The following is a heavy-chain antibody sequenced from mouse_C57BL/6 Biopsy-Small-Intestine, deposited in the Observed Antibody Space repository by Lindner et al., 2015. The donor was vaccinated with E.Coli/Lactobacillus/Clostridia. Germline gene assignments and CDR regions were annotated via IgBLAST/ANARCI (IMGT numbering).Heavy chain of an antibody. V-gene: IGHV1-42*01. J-gene: IGHJ2*01. CDR1: GYSFTGYY. CDR3: ARSHAEGDY. Sequence: VQLQESGPVLVKPGSSVKIPCKASGYSFTGYYVNWVKQSPEKSLEWIGEINPSTGGTTYNQKFKAKATLTVDASSSTAYMQLMGLTSDDSAVYFCARSHAEGDYWGQGTTLTVSS. CDR2: INPSTGGT.